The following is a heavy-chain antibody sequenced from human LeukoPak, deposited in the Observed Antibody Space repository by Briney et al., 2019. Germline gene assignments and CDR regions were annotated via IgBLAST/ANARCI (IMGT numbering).Heavy chain of an antibody. J-gene: IGHJ5*02. CDR2: ISGSGGST. Sequence: GGSLRLSCAASGFTFSSYTMSWVRQAPGKGLEWVSAISGSGGSTYYADSVKGRFTISRDNSKNTLYLQMNSLRAEDTAVYYCAKDSSILEWELNWFDPWGQGTLVTVSS. V-gene: IGHV3-23*01. CDR3: AKDSSILEWELNWFDP. CDR1: GFTFSSYT. D-gene: IGHD3-3*01.